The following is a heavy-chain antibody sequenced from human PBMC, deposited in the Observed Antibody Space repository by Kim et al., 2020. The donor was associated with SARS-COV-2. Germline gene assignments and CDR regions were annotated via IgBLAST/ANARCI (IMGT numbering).Heavy chain of an antibody. CDR3: AKDLWRDSTSGGWDY. Sequence: GGSLRLSCAASGFTFSSYAMNWVRQAPGKGLEWVSVISGSGGSTYYADSVKGRFTISRDNSKNTVWLQMNGLRAEDTAVYYCAKDLWRDSTSGGWDYWGQGTLVTVSS. CDR1: GFTFSSYA. D-gene: IGHD3-3*01. V-gene: IGHV3-23*01. J-gene: IGHJ4*02. CDR2: ISGSGGST.